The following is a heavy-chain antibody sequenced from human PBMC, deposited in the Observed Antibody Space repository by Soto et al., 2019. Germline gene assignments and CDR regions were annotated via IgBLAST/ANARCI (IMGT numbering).Heavy chain of an antibody. D-gene: IGHD3-3*01. CDR3: ARSTRVGDLWTGFYTQVDC. V-gene: IGHV3-30-3*01. Sequence: GGSLRLSCAASGFTFSYYAMHWVRQAPGKGLEWVAVISYDGGNKYYGDSVKGRFTVSRDNSKNSLYLQMNSLTAKNSTVYNCARSTRVGDLWTGFYTQVDCWGQGTLVTVSS. CDR2: ISYDGGNK. CDR1: GFTFSYYA. J-gene: IGHJ4*02.